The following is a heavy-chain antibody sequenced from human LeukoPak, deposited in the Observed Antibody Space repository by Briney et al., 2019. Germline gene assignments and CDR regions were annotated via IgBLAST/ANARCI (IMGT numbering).Heavy chain of an antibody. CDR3: ARVRWENGFYLDY. CDR2: INPNSGGT. J-gene: IGHJ4*02. Sequence: ASVKVSCKASGYTFTGYYMHWVRQAPGQGLEWMGWINPNSGGTNYAQKFQGWVTMTRDTSISTAYMELSSLRSEDTAVYYCARVRWENGFYLDYWGQGTLVTVSS. CDR1: GYTFTGYY. D-gene: IGHD4-23*01. V-gene: IGHV1-2*04.